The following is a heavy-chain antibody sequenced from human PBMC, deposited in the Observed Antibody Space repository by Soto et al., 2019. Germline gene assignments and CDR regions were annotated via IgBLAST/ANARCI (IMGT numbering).Heavy chain of an antibody. D-gene: IGHD3-16*01. J-gene: IGHJ4*02. CDR2: IIPFFGTA. Sequence: QVQLVQSGAEVKKPGSSVKVSCKASGGTFSSYAISWVRQAPGQGLEWMGGIIPFFGTANYAQKFQGRVTITAHEATSTAYMELSSLRSEDTAVYYCARDHYDYVWGSFDYWGQGTLVTVSS. CDR1: GGTFSSYA. V-gene: IGHV1-69*12. CDR3: ARDHYDYVWGSFDY.